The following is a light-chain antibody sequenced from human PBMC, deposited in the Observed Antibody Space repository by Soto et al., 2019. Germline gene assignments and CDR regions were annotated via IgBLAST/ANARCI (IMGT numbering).Light chain of an antibody. V-gene: IGKV1-9*01. CDR2: DCS. Sequence: DIQLTQSPSFLSASVEDRVTISCRASYDISSSLAWYQQEPGKPPKLLIYDCSTLQTGVPSRFTGSGSGRKFTLTISGLQFGDFATYFCQQLSHYPYTFGQGTKVDIK. CDR1: YDISSS. CDR3: QQLSHYPYT. J-gene: IGKJ2*01.